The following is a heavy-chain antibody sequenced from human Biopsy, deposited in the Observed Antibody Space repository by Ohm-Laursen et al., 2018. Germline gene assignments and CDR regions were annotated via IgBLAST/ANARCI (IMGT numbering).Heavy chain of an antibody. Sequence: ASVKVSCKASSYTFTDYNIHWMRQAHGQGLEWLGYINCKTGATNYAQKFQGTATMTRDTSISTAYLALGSLRSADTAIYYCARDPLNGHKHFDYWGQGSLVTVSS. D-gene: IGHD2-8*01. J-gene: IGHJ4*02. V-gene: IGHV1-2*02. CDR1: SYTFTDYN. CDR3: ARDPLNGHKHFDY. CDR2: INCKTGAT.